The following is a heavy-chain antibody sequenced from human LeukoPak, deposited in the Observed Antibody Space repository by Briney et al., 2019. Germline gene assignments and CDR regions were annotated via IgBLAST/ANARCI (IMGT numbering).Heavy chain of an antibody. CDR1: GYSISSGYY. D-gene: IGHD6-13*01. Sequence: LETLSLTCTVSGYSISSGYYWGWIRQPPGKGLEWIGSIYHSGSTYYNPSLKSRVTISVDTSKNQFSLKLSSVTAADTAVYYCASTSIAAAGTEFGYWGQGTLVTVSS. CDR3: ASTSIAAAGTEFGY. V-gene: IGHV4-38-2*02. J-gene: IGHJ4*02. CDR2: IYHSGST.